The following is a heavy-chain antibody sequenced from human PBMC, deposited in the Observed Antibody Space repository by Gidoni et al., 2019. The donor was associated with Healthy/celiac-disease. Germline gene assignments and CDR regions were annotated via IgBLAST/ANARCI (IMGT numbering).Heavy chain of an antibody. CDR2: ISGSGGST. Sequence: EVQLLESGGGLVQPGGSLRLSCAASGFTFSSYAMSWVRQAPGKGLEWVSAISGSGGSTYYADSVKGRFTISRDNSKNTLYLQMNSLRAEDTAVYYCAKDSGLRPRRGWGWFDPWGQGTLVTVSS. CDR3: AKDSGLRPRRGWGWFDP. D-gene: IGHD5-12*01. CDR1: GFTFSSYA. J-gene: IGHJ5*02. V-gene: IGHV3-23*01.